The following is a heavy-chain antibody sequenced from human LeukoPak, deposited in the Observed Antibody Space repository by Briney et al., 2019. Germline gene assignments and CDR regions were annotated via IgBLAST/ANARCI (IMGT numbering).Heavy chain of an antibody. V-gene: IGHV5-51*01. J-gene: IGHJ4*02. D-gene: IGHD5-12*01. CDR2: FFPSIAVI. CDR1: AEIFTSYW. CDR3: SIQPRYSGYVHIDY. Sequence: GESLKIPSKGSAEIFTSYWFVWGRRQPGKGLEWWGLFFPSIAVIRYSPYFQGQGSISADKSNSTAYMQWSSQKASDTPMYYCSIQPRYSGYVHIDYWGQGTLVTVSS.